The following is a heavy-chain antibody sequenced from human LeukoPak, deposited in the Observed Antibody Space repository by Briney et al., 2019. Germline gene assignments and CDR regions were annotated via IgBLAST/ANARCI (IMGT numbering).Heavy chain of an antibody. Sequence: GASVKVSCKASGYTFTSYYMHWVRQAPGQGLEWMGWINPNSGGTNYAQKFQGRVTMTRDTSISTAYMELSRLRSDDTAVYYCARVHSRANWFDPWGQGTLVTVSS. CDR2: INPNSGGT. CDR3: ARVHSRANWFDP. J-gene: IGHJ5*02. V-gene: IGHV1-2*02. CDR1: GYTFTSYY.